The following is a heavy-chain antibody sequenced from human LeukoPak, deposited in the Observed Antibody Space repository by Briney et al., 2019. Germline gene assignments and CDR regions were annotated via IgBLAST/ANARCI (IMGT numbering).Heavy chain of an antibody. Sequence: VASVKVSCKASGYTFTSYDINWVRQATGQGLEWMGWTNPNSGNTGYAQKFQGRVTMTRNTSISTAYMELSSLRSEDTAVYYCAKRYSYGYYSLEYYGMDVWGQGTTVTVSS. CDR1: GYTFTSYD. J-gene: IGHJ6*02. CDR2: TNPNSGNT. CDR3: AKRYSYGYYSLEYYGMDV. V-gene: IGHV1-8*01. D-gene: IGHD5-18*01.